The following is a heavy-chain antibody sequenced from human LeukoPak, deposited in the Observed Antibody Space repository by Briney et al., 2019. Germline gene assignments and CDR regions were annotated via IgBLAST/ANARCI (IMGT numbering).Heavy chain of an antibody. Sequence: PGGSLRLSCAASRFTFSSYGMHWVRQAPGKGLEWVAIISYDGSKKYYADSVKGRFTISRDNSKNTLYLQMNSLRAEDTAVYYCAREGVVVITRDYYFDYWGQGTLVTVSS. V-gene: IGHV3-30*03. CDR2: ISYDGSKK. CDR3: AREGVVVITRDYYFDY. D-gene: IGHD3-22*01. CDR1: RFTFSSYG. J-gene: IGHJ4*02.